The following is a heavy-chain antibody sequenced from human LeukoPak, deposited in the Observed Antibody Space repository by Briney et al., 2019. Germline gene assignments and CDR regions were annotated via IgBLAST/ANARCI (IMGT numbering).Heavy chain of an antibody. CDR3: ARYSGTPLLAFDI. J-gene: IGHJ3*02. CDR2: VSGSGAHT. V-gene: IGHV3-21*01. Sequence: GGSLRLSCAASGFTFSSYAMTWVRQAPGKGLQWVSAVSGSGAHTYYADSVKGRFTISRDNAKNSLYLQMNSLRAEDTAVYYCARYSGTPLLAFDIWGQGTMVTVSS. D-gene: IGHD6-13*01. CDR1: GFTFSSYA.